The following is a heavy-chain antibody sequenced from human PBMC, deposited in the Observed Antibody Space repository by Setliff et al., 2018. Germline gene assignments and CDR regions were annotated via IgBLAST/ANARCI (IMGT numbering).Heavy chain of an antibody. D-gene: IGHD2-15*01. V-gene: IGHV1-69*10. CDR2: IIPILGTA. Sequence: SVKVSCKASGGTFSSYAISWVRQAPGQGLEWMGGIIPILGTANYAQKFQGRVTMTTDTSTSTAYMELRSLRSDDTAVYYCARGPAVHCSGGSCYLDYWGQGTLVTVSS. CDR3: ARGPAVHCSGGSCYLDY. J-gene: IGHJ4*02. CDR1: GGTFSSYA.